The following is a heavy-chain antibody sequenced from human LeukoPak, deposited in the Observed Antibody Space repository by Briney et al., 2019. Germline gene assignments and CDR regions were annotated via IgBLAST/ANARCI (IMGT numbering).Heavy chain of an antibody. CDR2: IYYSGST. V-gene: IGHV4-39*07. CDR3: ARVVRVERWLQIFDY. D-gene: IGHD5-24*01. Sequence: PSETLSLTCTVSGGSISSSSYYWGWIRQPPGKGLEWIGSIYYSGSTYYNPSLKSRVTISVDTSKNQFSLKLSSVTAADTAVYYCARVVRVERWLQIFDYWGQGTLVTVSS. CDR1: GGSISSSSYY. J-gene: IGHJ4*02.